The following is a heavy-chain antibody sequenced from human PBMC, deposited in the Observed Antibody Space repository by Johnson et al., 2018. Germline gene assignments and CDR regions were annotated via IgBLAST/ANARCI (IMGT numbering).Heavy chain of an antibody. CDR3: AKGGTNWNYRSYLDY. V-gene: IGHV3-30*18. J-gene: IGHJ4*02. Sequence: QVQLVQSGGGVVQPGRSLRLSCAASGFTFSSNDMHWVRQAPGKGLEWVAVISYDGSNKYYADSVKGRFTISRDNSKNTLYLQMNSLRAEDTAVYYCAKGGTNWNYRSYLDYWGQRTLVTVSS. CDR1: GFTFSSND. D-gene: IGHD1-7*01. CDR2: ISYDGSNK.